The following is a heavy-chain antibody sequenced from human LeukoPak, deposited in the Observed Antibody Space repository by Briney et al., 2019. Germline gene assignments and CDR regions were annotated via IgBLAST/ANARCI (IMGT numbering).Heavy chain of an antibody. D-gene: IGHD6-13*01. V-gene: IGHV4-34*01. J-gene: IGHJ4*02. CDR2: IEHSGST. CDR1: GGSFSGYY. Sequence: AETLSLTCAVYGGSFSGYYWNWVRQPPGKGLEWVGEIEHSGSTNYTPSLKSRVTISVDKPKNQFSLKLSSVTAADTAVYYCASRGSAAALGYWGQGTLVTVSS. CDR3: ASRGSAAALGY.